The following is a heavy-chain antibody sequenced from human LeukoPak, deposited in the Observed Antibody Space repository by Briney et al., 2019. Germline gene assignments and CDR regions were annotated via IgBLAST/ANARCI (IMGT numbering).Heavy chain of an antibody. J-gene: IGHJ4*02. Sequence: GGSLRLSCAASGFSFSSYSMNWVRQAPRKGLEWVSYISSTSSSMYYADSVKGRFTISRDNAKNSLYLQMNSLRDEDTAVYYCARGRPSYLDYWGQGTLVTVSS. CDR3: ARGRPSYLDY. D-gene: IGHD5-18*01. V-gene: IGHV3-48*02. CDR2: ISSTSSSM. CDR1: GFSFSSYS.